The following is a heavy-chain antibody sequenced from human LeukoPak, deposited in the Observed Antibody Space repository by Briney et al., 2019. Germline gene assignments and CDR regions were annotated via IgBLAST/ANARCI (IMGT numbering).Heavy chain of an antibody. CDR3: ASRYYYDYVWGSYRLNWFDP. CDR2: INHSGST. D-gene: IGHD3-16*02. J-gene: IGHJ5*02. CDR1: GGSFSGYY. V-gene: IGHV4-34*01. Sequence: SETLSLTCAVYGGSFSGYYWSWIRQPPGKGLEWIGEINHSGSTNYNPSLKSRVTISVDTSKNQFSLKLSSVTAADTAVYYCASRYYYDYVWGSYRLNWFDPWGQGTLVTVSS.